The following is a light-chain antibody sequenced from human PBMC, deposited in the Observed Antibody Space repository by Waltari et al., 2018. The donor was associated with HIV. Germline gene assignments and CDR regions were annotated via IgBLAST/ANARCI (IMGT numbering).Light chain of an antibody. V-gene: IGKV4-1*01. CDR3: QQYYSTPPYT. CDR2: WAS. Sequence: DIVMTQSPDSLVVSLGERATLNCKFSQSVLYSSNNKNYLAWYQQKPGQPPKLLIYWASTRESGVPDRFSGSGSGTDFTLTISSLQAEDVAVYYCQQYYSTPPYTFGQGTKLEIK. J-gene: IGKJ2*01. CDR1: QSVLYSSNNKNY.